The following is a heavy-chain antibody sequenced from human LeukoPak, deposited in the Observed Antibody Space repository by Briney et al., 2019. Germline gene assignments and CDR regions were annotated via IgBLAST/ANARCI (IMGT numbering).Heavy chain of an antibody. J-gene: IGHJ3*01. V-gene: IGHV3-23*01. Sequence: GGSLRLSCAAPGFTFSSYAMSWVRQAPGKGLEWVSAISGSGGSTYYADSVKGRFTISRDNSKNTLYLQMNSLRAEDTAVYYCAKDLSHYYYGSGSFLNWGQGTMVTVSS. CDR2: ISGSGGST. CDR3: AKDLSHYYYGSGSFLN. D-gene: IGHD3-10*01. CDR1: GFTFSSYA.